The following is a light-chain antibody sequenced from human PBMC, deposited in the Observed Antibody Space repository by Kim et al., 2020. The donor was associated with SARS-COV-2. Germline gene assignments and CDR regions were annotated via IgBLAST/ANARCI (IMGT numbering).Light chain of an antibody. CDR3: QAWDSSTAWV. V-gene: IGLV3-1*01. CDR1: KLGDKY. CDR2: QDN. J-gene: IGLJ3*02. Sequence: SYELTQPPSVSVSPGQTASITCSGDKLGDKYACWYQQKPGQSPVLVIYQDNKRPSGIPERFSGSNPGNTATLTISGTQAMDEADYYCQAWDSSTAWVFGG.